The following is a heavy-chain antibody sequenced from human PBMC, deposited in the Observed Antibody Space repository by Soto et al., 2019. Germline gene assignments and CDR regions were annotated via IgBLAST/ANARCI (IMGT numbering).Heavy chain of an antibody. D-gene: IGHD6-13*01. J-gene: IGHJ1*01. CDR1: GYSFTTNW. CDR2: IYPGDSDT. V-gene: IGHV5-51*01. CDR3: ARHSGVAEDFTD. Sequence: GESLKISCKGSGYSFTTNWIGWVRQMTGKGLEWMGVIYPGDSDTSYSPSFQGQVAISADKSINPAYLQCSSLKASATATSYSARHSGVAEDFTDWGQGALVTVSS.